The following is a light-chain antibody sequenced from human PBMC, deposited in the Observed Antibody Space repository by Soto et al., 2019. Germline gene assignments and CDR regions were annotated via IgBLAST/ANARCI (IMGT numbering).Light chain of an antibody. CDR2: GAS. V-gene: IGKV3-20*01. Sequence: EIELTHSAGTMSLSPLVRATIYCNPSQSVSNNYLAWYQQKPGQAPRLLIYGASNRATGIPDRFSGSGSGTDFTLTISRLEPDDFAVYYCHQYVSFPLTFGGGTKVDIK. J-gene: IGKJ4*01. CDR3: HQYVSFPLT. CDR1: QSVSNNY.